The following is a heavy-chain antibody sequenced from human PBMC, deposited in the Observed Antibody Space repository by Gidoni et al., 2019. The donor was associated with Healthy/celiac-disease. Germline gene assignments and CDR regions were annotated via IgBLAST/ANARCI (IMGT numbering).Heavy chain of an antibody. D-gene: IGHD5-18*01. V-gene: IGHV3-49*05. J-gene: IGHJ4*02. CDR1: GFTLGDYA. CDR3: TRDARGYSYGGTDY. Sequence: EVQLVESGGGLVKPGRSLRLSCTAAGFTLGDYAMSWFRQAPGKGLEWVGFIRSKAYGGTTEYAASVKGRFTISRDDSKSIAYLQMNSLKTEDTAVYYCTRDARGYSYGGTDYWGQGTLVTVSS. CDR2: IRSKAYGGTT.